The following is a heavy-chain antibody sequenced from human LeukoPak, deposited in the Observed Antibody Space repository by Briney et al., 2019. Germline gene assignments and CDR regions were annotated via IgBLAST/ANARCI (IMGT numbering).Heavy chain of an antibody. CDR1: GGSISSSNYY. Sequence: PSETLSLTCTVSGGSISSSNYYWGWIRQPPGKGLEWIGSIYYSGSTYYNPSLKSRVTISVDTSKNQFSLKLSSVTAADTAVYYCARHPRDGYNPRYFDYWGQGTLVTVSS. V-gene: IGHV4-39*01. CDR2: IYYSGST. D-gene: IGHD5-24*01. CDR3: ARHPRDGYNPRYFDY. J-gene: IGHJ4*02.